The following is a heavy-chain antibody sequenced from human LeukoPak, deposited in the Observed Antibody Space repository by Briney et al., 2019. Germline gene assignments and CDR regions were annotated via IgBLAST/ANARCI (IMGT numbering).Heavy chain of an antibody. CDR2: IYTTGDT. CDR3: ARDARGWSGFDY. Sequence: SETLSLTCSVSGGSISSYYWSWIRQPAGKGREWIGRIYTTGDTDYNPSLKSRVTMSVDTSKNQFSLNLSSVTAADTAVYYCARDARGWSGFDYWGQGALVTVSS. D-gene: IGHD3-3*01. V-gene: IGHV4-4*07. CDR1: GGSISSYY. J-gene: IGHJ4*02.